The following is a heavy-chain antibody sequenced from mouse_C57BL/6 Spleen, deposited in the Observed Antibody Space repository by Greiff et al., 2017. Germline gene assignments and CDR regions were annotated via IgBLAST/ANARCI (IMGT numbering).Heavy chain of an antibody. Sequence: VQLQQPGPELVKPGASVKLSCKASGYTFTSSWMHWVKQRPGQGLEWIGIIHPDSGSTNYNEKFKSKATLTVDQSSSTAYMQLRSLTSEDSAVYYFARGDYYGSSPFAYWGQGTLVTVSA. CDR1: GYTFTSSW. CDR3: ARGDYYGSSPFAY. V-gene: IGHV1-64*01. D-gene: IGHD1-1*01. CDR2: IHPDSGST. J-gene: IGHJ3*01.